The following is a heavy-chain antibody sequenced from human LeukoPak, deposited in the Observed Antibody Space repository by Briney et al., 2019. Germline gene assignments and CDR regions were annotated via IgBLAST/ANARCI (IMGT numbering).Heavy chain of an antibody. V-gene: IGHV4-39*01. CDR1: GGSISSSSYY. J-gene: IGHJ4*02. Sequence: SETLSHSCTVSGGSISSSSYYWGWIRQPPGKGLEWIGSIYYSGSTYYNPSLKSRVTISVDTSKNQFSLKLSSVTAADTAVYYCARHPRYFDWLSLSFDYWGQGTLVTVSS. D-gene: IGHD3-9*01. CDR2: IYYSGST. CDR3: ARHPRYFDWLSLSFDY.